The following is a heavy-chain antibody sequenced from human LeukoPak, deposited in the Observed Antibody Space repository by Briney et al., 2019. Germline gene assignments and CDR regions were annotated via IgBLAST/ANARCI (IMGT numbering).Heavy chain of an antibody. J-gene: IGHJ5*02. CDR1: GGSISSSTYY. V-gene: IGHV4-39*07. CDR2: IYHSGST. CDR3: ASVYYGIVGATNWFDP. D-gene: IGHD1-26*01. Sequence: SETLSLICTVSGGSISSSTYYWGWIRQPPGKGLEWIGSIYHSGSTYYNPSLKSRVTISVDTSKNQFSLKLSSVTAADTAVYYCASVYYGIVGATNWFDPWGQGTLVTVSS.